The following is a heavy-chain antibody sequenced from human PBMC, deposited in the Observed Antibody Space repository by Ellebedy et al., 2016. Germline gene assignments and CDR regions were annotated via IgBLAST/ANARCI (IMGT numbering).Heavy chain of an antibody. CDR3: ARCNLGGVTNMLFDI. CDR2: INHSGST. CDR1: GGSISSYY. D-gene: IGHD3-16*01. V-gene: IGHV4-34*01. Sequence: SETLSLXXTVSGGSISSYYWSWIRQPPGKGLEWIGEINHSGSTNYNPSLKSRVTISVDTSKNQFSLKLSSVTAADTAVYYCARCNLGGVTNMLFDIWGQGTMVTVSS. J-gene: IGHJ3*02.